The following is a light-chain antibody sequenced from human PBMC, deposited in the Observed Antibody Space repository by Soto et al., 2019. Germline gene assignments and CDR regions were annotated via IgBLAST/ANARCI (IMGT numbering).Light chain of an antibody. CDR2: GAS. CDR1: QSVSSSY. CDR3: QQYYSTPST. J-gene: IGKJ2*01. V-gene: IGKV3-20*01. Sequence: EVVLTQSPGTLSLFPVERATLSCRASQSVSSSYLAWYQQRPGQAPRLLIHGASTRATGIPDRFSGSGSGTDFTLTISSLQAEDVAVYYCQQYYSTPSTFGQGTKLEI.